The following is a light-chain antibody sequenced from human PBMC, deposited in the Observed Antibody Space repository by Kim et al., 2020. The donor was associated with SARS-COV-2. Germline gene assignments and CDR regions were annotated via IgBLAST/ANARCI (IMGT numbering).Light chain of an antibody. CDR3: LLSYSGARV. CDR1: TGDVTSGHY. Sequence: PGGTVTLTCGSSTGDVTSGHYPYWFQQKPGQAPRTLIYDTNNKHSWTPARFSGSLLGGKAALTLSGAQPEDEAEYYCLLSYSGARVFGGGTQLTVL. CDR2: DTN. J-gene: IGLJ3*02. V-gene: IGLV7-46*01.